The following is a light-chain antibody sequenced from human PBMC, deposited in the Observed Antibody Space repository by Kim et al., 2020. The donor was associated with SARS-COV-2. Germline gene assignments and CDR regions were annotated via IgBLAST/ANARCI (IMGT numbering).Light chain of an antibody. CDR2: EVS. J-gene: IGLJ1*01. CDR3: CSYTSSGTYV. Sequence: GQSVTMSCTGTSSDVGRYNHVSWYQQPPGTAPKLMIYEVSNRPSGVPDRFSGSKSGNTASLTISGLQAEDETDYYCCSYTSSGTYVFGTGTKVTVL. V-gene: IGLV2-18*02. CDR1: SSDVGRYNH.